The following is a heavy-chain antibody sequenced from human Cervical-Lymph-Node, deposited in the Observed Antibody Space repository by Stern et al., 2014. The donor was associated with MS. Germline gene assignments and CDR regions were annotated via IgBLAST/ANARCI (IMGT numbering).Heavy chain of an antibody. J-gene: IGHJ6*02. CDR1: GFTVSTHY. Sequence: EVQLEESGGGLIQPGGSLRLSCAASGFTVSTHYMNWVRQAPGKGLEWVSVMYCSGVTYYADSVKGRFSISRDESKNTLYLQMNSLRDDDTAVYYCARAFSMLRGINYYGMDVWGQGTTVTVS. V-gene: IGHV3-53*01. CDR2: MYCSGVT. CDR3: ARAFSMLRGINYYGMDV. D-gene: IGHD3-10*01.